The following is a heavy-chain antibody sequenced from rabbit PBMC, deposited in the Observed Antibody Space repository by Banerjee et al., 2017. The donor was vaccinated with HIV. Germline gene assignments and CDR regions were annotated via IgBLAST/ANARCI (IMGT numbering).Heavy chain of an antibody. CDR3: GYGTVTRFNL. V-gene: IGHV1S40*01. CDR2: IANGGGT. CDR1: GFSFSFNYY. J-gene: IGHJ4*01. Sequence: QSLEESGGDLVKPEGSLTLTCTASGFSFSFNYYMCWVRQAPGKGPEWIACIANGGGTYYASWAKGRFTISKTSSTTVTLQMTSPTAADTATYFCGYGTVTRFNLWGPGTLVTVS. D-gene: IGHD6-1*01.